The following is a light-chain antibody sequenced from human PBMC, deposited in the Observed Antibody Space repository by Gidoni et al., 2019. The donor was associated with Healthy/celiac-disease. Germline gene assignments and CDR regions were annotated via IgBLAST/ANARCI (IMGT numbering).Light chain of an antibody. CDR2: GAS. J-gene: IGKJ1*01. CDR3: QQYNNWPPRT. V-gene: IGKV3-15*01. Sequence: EIVMTQSPATLSVSPGERATLSCRASQGVSSNLAWYQQKPGQAPRLLIYGASTRATGIPARFSGSGSGTEFTLTISSLQSEDCAVYYCQQYNNWPPRTFGQGTKVEIK. CDR1: QGVSSN.